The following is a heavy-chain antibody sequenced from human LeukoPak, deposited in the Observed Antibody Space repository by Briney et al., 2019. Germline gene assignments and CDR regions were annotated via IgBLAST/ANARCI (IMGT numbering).Heavy chain of an antibody. CDR3: ARVAGYTSGFDY. V-gene: IGHV4-4*07. Sequence: SETLSLTCTVSGYSISSGYYWGWIRQPAGKGLEWIGRIYTSGSTNYNPSLKSRVTMSVDTSKKHFSLKLSSVTAADTAVYYCARVAGYTSGFDYWGQGTLVTVSS. J-gene: IGHJ4*02. CDR2: IYTSGST. D-gene: IGHD5-18*01. CDR1: GYSISSGYY.